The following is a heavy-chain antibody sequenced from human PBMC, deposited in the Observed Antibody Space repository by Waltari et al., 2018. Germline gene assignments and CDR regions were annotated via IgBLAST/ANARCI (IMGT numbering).Heavy chain of an antibody. V-gene: IGHV1-69*13. J-gene: IGHJ4*02. CDR2: IIPIFGTA. CDR1: GGTFTLYA. CDR3: ARMATLRPFDY. Sequence: QVQLVQSGAEVKKPGSSVKVSCKASGGTFTLYAISWGRQAPGQGLEWMGGIIPIFGTANYAQKFQGRVTITADESTSTAYMELSSLRSEDTAVYYCARMATLRPFDYWGQGTLVTVSS. D-gene: IGHD5-12*01.